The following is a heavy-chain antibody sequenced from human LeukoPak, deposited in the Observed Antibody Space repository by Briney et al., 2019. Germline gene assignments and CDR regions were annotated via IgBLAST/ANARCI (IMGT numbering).Heavy chain of an antibody. CDR3: AKETPYGSGSYYNGGYYFDY. J-gene: IGHJ4*02. CDR2: ISGSGGST. Sequence: GGSLRLSCAASGFTFSSYGMSWVRQAPGKGLEWVSAISGSGGSTYYADSVKGRFTISRDNSKNTLYLQMNSLRAEDTAVYYCAKETPYGSGSYYNGGYYFDYWGQGTLVTVSS. D-gene: IGHD3-10*01. CDR1: GFTFSSYG. V-gene: IGHV3-23*01.